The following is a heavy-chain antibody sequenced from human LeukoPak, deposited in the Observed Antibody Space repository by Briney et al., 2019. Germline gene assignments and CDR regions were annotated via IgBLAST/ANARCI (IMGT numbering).Heavy chain of an antibody. J-gene: IGHJ6*03. CDR1: GFTFSNYA. D-gene: IGHD2-2*01. Sequence: VGSLRLSCAASGFTFSNYAMHWVRQAPGKGLEYVSAISSNGGDTFYAKSVKGRFTISRDNSKNTLFLQMGSLRVDDMAVYYCARDSCTTTSCYGYYYYYYMDVWGKGTTVTASS. CDR3: ARDSCTTTSCYGYYYYYYMDV. CDR2: ISSNGGDT. V-gene: IGHV3-64*01.